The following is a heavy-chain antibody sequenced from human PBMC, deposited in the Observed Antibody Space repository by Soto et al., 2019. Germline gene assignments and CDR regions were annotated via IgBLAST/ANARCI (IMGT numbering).Heavy chain of an antibody. D-gene: IGHD3-3*01. V-gene: IGHV2-5*01. CDR3: AHRRGYDFWSGPCYFDY. J-gene: IGHJ4*02. CDR2: IYWNDDK. CDR1: GFSLSTSGVG. Sequence: QITLKESGPTLVKPTQTLTLTCTFSGFSLSTSGVGVGWIRQPPGKALEWLALIYWNDDKRYSPSLKSRLTITKDTSKNQVVLTMTNMDPVDTATYYCAHRRGYDFWSGPCYFDYWGQGTLVTVSS.